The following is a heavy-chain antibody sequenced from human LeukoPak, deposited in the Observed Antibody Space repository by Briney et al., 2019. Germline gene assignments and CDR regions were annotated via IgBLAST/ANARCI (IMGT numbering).Heavy chain of an antibody. J-gene: IGHJ6*02. Sequence: GGSLRLSCAASGFTFSSYWMSWVRQAPGKGLEWVANIKQDGSEKYYVDSVKGRFTISRDNAKNSLYLQMNSLRAEDTAMYYCARDLPPAPWNGMDVWGQGTTVTVSS. CDR1: GFTFSSYW. D-gene: IGHD2-2*01. CDR2: IKQDGSEK. CDR3: ARDLPPAPWNGMDV. V-gene: IGHV3-7*01.